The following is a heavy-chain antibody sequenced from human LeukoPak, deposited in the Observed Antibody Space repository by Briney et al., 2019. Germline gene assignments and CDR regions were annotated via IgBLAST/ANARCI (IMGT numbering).Heavy chain of an antibody. V-gene: IGHV3-74*01. CDR3: VSFYETY. J-gene: IGHJ4*02. CDR2: INSDGSWT. Sequence: PGGSLRLSCAASGFTFSNYMMHWVRHVPGKGLVWVSHINSDGSWTSYADSVKGRFTISKDNAKNTVYLQMNSLRAEDTAVYYCVSFYETYWGRGTLVTVSS. D-gene: IGHD2/OR15-2a*01. CDR1: GFTFSNYM.